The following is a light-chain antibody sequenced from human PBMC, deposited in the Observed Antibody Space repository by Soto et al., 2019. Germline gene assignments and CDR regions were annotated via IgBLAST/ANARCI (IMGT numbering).Light chain of an antibody. CDR2: AAS. CDR1: QGISSY. Sequence: DIQLTQSPSFLSASVGDRVTITCRASQGISSYLAWYQQKPGKAPNLLIYAASTLQSGVPSRFSGSGSGTEFTLTISSLQPEDCATYYCQQHNSYPVTFGGGTKVEIK. CDR3: QQHNSYPVT. J-gene: IGKJ4*01. V-gene: IGKV1-9*01.